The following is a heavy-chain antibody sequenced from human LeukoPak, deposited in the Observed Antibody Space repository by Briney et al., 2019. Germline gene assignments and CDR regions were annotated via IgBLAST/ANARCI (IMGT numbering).Heavy chain of an antibody. J-gene: IGHJ3*02. CDR3: ARPIMTTVTTLGGGAFDI. V-gene: IGHV4-39*01. Sequence: ASETLSLTCTVSGGSISSSSYYWGWIRQPPGKGLEWIGSIYYSGSTYYNPSLKSRVTISVDTSKNQFSLKLSSVTAADTAVYYCARPIMTTVTTLGGGAFDIWGQGTMVTVSS. CDR1: GGSISSSSYY. CDR2: IYYSGST. D-gene: IGHD4-17*01.